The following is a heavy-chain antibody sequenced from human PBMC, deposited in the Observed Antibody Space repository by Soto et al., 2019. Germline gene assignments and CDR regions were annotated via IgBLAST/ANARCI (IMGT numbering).Heavy chain of an antibody. CDR3: AASIFYYGMDV. Sequence: GESLKISCKGSGYTFTDYWIGWVRQMPGKGLEWMGIIYPGDSDTKYNPSFQGQVTISADKSITTTYLRWTSLKASDTAIYYCAASIFYYGMDVWGQGTTVTVSS. V-gene: IGHV5-51*01. J-gene: IGHJ6*02. CDR2: IYPGDSDT. CDR1: GYTFTDYW.